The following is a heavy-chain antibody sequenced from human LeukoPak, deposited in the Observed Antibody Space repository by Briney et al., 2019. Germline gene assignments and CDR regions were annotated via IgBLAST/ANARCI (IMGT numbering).Heavy chain of an antibody. V-gene: IGHV1-2*02. J-gene: IGHJ6*03. Sequence: ASVKVSCKASGYTFTGYYMHWVRQAPGQGLEWMGWINPNSGGTNYAQKFQGRVTMTRDTSISTAYMELSRLRSDDTAVYYCARVPSYDLFPYYMDVWGKGTTVTVSS. CDR1: GYTFTGYY. CDR3: ARVPSYDLFPYYMDV. D-gene: IGHD3-9*01. CDR2: INPNSGGT.